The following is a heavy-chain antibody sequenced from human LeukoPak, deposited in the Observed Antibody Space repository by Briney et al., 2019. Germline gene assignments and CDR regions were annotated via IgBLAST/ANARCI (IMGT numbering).Heavy chain of an antibody. CDR2: SYFTGNP. D-gene: IGHD4-23*01. CDR1: GSISSYY. J-gene: IGHJ4*02. CDR3: AGLRSTVAWASFDY. V-gene: IGHV4-59*08. Sequence: SETLSLTCIVSGSISSYYWTWIRQPPGKGLEWIGHSYFTGNPNYNPSLKSRVTISVDPPKNQFSLKLTSVTAADTGVCYCAGLRSTVAWASFDYWGQGILVTVSS.